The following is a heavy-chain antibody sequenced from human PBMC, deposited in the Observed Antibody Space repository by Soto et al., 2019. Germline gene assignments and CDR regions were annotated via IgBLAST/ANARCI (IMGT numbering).Heavy chain of an antibody. J-gene: IGHJ4*02. Sequence: GGSLRLSCAASGFTFSSYEMNWVRQSPGKGLEWVSYISSSGSTIYYADSVKGRFTISRDNAKNSLYLQMNSLRAEDTAVYYCARDSSIAARGYFDYWGQGALVTV. CDR2: ISSSGSTI. V-gene: IGHV3-48*03. D-gene: IGHD6-6*01. CDR3: ARDSSIAARGYFDY. CDR1: GFTFSSYE.